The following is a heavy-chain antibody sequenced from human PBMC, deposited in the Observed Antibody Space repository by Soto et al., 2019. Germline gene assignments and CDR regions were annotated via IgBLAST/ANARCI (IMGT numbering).Heavy chain of an antibody. CDR1: GFTFSGYG. CDR3: AREQWDGFDI. CDR2: IWYDGSNK. Sequence: QGQLVESGGGVVQPGRSLRLSCAASGFTFSGYGMHWVRQAPGKGLEWVAVIWYDGSNKYYADSVKGRFTISRDNSKNTLYLQMNSLRAEDTAVYFCAREQWDGFDIWGPGTMVTVSS. V-gene: IGHV3-33*01. D-gene: IGHD6-19*01. J-gene: IGHJ3*02.